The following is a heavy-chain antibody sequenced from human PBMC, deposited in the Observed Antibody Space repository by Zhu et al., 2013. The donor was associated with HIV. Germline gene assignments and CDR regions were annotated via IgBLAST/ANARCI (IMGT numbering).Heavy chain of an antibody. V-gene: IGHV1-2*02. CDR1: GYTFTGYY. CDR3: ARDQGTYCSGGSCYGFDY. J-gene: IGHJ4*02. D-gene: IGHD2-15*01. Sequence: QVQLVQSGAEVKKPGASVKVSCKASGYTFTGYYMHWVRQAPGQGLEWMGWINPNSGGTNYAQKFQGRVTMTRDTSISTAYMELSRLRSDDTAVYYCARDQGTYCSGGSCYGFDYWGQGTLVTVSS. CDR2: INPNSGGT.